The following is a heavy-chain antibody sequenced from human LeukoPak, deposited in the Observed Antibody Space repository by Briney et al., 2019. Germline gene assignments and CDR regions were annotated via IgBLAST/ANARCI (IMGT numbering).Heavy chain of an antibody. V-gene: IGHV5-51*01. CDR3: ARASRDGYNQNFDY. Sequence: LGESLTISCKAYGYSFFSNYWIAWVRQMPGKGLEWMGILYPGDSDSRYSLSFQGQVTISADRSISTAYLHWSSLKVSDTAMYYCARASRDGYNQNFDYWGQGTLVTVSS. J-gene: IGHJ4*02. CDR2: LYPGDSDS. CDR1: GYSFFSNYW. D-gene: IGHD5-24*01.